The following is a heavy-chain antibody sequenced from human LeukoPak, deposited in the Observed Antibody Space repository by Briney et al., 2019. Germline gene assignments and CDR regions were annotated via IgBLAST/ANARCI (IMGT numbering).Heavy chain of an antibody. V-gene: IGHV3-20*04. J-gene: IGHJ6*03. CDR3: AREVLIDSYFYYMDV. CDR2: LNWNGGST. D-gene: IGHD1-1*01. CDR1: RFTFDDYG. Sequence: PGGSLRLSCAASRFTFDDYGMSWVRHAPGKGLEWVSGLNWNGGSTGYADSVKGRFAISRDNAKNSLYLQMNSLRAEDTALYYCAREVLIDSYFYYMDVWGKGTTVTVSS.